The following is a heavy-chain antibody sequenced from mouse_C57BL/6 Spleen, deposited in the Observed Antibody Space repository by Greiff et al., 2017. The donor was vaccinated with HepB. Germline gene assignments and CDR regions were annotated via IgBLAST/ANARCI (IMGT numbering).Heavy chain of an antibody. CDR2: IDPSDSYT. CDR1: GYTFTSYW. Sequence: QVQLQQSGAELVRPGTSVKLSCKASGYTFTSYWMHWVKQRPGQGLEWIGVIDPSDSYTNYNQKFKGKATLTVDTSSSTAYMQLSSLTSEDSAVYYCARSNWDVYWYFDVWGTGTTVTVSS. V-gene: IGHV1-59*01. D-gene: IGHD4-1*01. J-gene: IGHJ1*03. CDR3: ARSNWDVYWYFDV.